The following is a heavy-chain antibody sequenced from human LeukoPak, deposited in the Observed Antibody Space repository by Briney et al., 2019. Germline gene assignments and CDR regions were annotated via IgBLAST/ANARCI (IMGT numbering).Heavy chain of an antibody. CDR3: ARRERVAGLYNWFDP. J-gene: IGHJ5*02. Sequence: GSLRLSCAASGFTFSSYSMNWVRQAPGKGLEWVSYISSSSSTTYYAVSVKGRFTISRDNAKSSLYLQMNSLRAEDTAVYYCARRERVAGLYNWFDPWGQGTLVTVSS. V-gene: IGHV3-48*04. D-gene: IGHD6-19*01. CDR2: ISSSSSTT. CDR1: GFTFSSYS.